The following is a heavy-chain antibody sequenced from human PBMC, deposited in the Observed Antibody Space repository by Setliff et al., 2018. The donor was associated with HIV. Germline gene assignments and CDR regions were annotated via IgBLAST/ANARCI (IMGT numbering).Heavy chain of an antibody. V-gene: IGHV4-39*07. CDR3: ARDGYSSSWYVISGSFDY. D-gene: IGHD6-13*01. J-gene: IGHJ4*02. Sequence: SETLSLTCIVSGGSISSSSYYWGRIRQPPGKGLEWIGTVYYSGSTYYNPSLKSRVTISVDTSENQFSLKLSSVTAADTAVYYCARDGYSSSWYVISGSFDYWGQGILVTVSS. CDR1: GGSISSSSYY. CDR2: VYYSGST.